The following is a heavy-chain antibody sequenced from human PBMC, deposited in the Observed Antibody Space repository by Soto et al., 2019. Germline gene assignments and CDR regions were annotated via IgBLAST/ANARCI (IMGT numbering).Heavy chain of an antibody. D-gene: IGHD1-1*01. Sequence: GGSLRLSCVASGFTFSSYTLDWVRQAPGKGLEWVSYISSNSNKINYSDAVRGRFTVSRDNARDTLYLHMESLGVEDSAVYYCARSTWTDGAPPLWGPGPLVTVSS. CDR3: ARSTWTDGAPPL. V-gene: IGHV3-21*01. CDR2: ISSNSNKI. CDR1: GFTFSSYT. J-gene: IGHJ4*02.